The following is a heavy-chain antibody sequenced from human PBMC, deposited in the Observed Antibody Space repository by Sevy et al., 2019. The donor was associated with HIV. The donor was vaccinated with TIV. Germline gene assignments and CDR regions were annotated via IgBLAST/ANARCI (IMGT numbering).Heavy chain of an antibody. CDR3: AGGDFWSGSWGKH. V-gene: IGHV1-8*01. D-gene: IGHD3-3*01. CDR2: MNPNSGNT. Sequence: ASVKVSCKASGYTFTSYDINWVRQATGQGLEWMGWMNPNSGNTGYAQKFQGRVTMTRNTSISTAYMELSSLRSEDTAVYYCAGGDFWSGSWGKHWGQGTLVTVSS. J-gene: IGHJ1*01. CDR1: GYTFTSYD.